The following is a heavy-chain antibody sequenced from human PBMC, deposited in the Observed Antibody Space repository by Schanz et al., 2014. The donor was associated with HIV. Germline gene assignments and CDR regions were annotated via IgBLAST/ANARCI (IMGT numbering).Heavy chain of an antibody. V-gene: IGHV3-74*01. CDR1: GFTFSNFW. CDR2: INNDGSNT. J-gene: IGHJ4*02. D-gene: IGHD2-21*02. CDR3: ARGLVT. Sequence: EEQLVESGGGFVLPGGSLRLSCAASGFTFSNFWMHWVRQAPGKGLVWVSRINNDGSNTLYADSVKGRFTISRDNAKNTLHLQMNSLRVEDTAVYFCARGLVTWGQGTLVTVSS.